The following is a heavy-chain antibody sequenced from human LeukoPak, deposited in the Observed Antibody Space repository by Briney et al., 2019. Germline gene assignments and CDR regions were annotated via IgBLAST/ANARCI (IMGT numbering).Heavy chain of an antibody. V-gene: IGHV1-18*01. CDR3: ARAWYCSSTSCPNWFDP. CDR2: ISAYNGNT. Sequence: ASVKVSFKASGYTFTSYGISWVRQAPGQGLEWMGWISAYNGNTNYAQKLQGRVTMTTDTSTSTAYMELRSLRSDDTAVYYCARAWYCSSTSCPNWFDPWGQGTLVTVSS. J-gene: IGHJ5*02. CDR1: GYTFTSYG. D-gene: IGHD2-2*01.